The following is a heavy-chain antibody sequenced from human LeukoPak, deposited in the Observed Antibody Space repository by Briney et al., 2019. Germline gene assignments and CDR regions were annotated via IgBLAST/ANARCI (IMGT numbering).Heavy chain of an antibody. CDR1: GVSISSGDYY. D-gene: IGHD3-22*01. CDR3: AREGQGYYDSSGYYGNDAFDI. Sequence: PSQTLSLTCTVSGVSISSGDYYWGWIRQPPGKGLEWIGYICYSGSTYYNPSLKSLVTISVDTSKNPFSLKLSSVTAADTAVYYCAREGQGYYDSSGYYGNDAFDIWGQGTMVTVSS. CDR2: ICYSGST. V-gene: IGHV4-30-4*01. J-gene: IGHJ3*02.